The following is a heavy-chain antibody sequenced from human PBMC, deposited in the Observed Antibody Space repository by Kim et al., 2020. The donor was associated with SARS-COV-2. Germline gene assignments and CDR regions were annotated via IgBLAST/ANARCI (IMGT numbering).Heavy chain of an antibody. J-gene: IGHJ4*02. D-gene: IGHD2-21*01. CDR3: ATIVVDSRSSLYYFDY. V-gene: IGHV3-7*03. CDR2: IKQDGSEK. Sequence: GGSLRLSCAASGFTFSAYWMSWVRQAPGKGLEWVANIKQDGSEKYYVDSVKGRFTISRDNAKNSLYLQMNSLRAEDTAVYYCATIVVDSRSSLYYFDYWGQGTLVTVSS. CDR1: GFTFSAYW.